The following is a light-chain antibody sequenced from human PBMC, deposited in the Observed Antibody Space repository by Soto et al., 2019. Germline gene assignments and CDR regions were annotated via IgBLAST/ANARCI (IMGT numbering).Light chain of an antibody. CDR1: QSVSSSY. CDR3: PQHGNSHVFT. CDR2: ATA. Sequence: EIVLTQAPGTLALSPVERATLSCRASQSVSSSYLACYQQKPGQAPRLLIYATANRATGIPDRFSGSGSGADFTPTVIRLETEDFAVYYSPQHGNSHVFTFGTGTKVDIK. V-gene: IGKV3-20*01. J-gene: IGKJ3*01.